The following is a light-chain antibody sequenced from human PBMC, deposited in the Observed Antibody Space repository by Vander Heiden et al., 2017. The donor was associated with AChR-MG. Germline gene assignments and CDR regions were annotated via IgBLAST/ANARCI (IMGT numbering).Light chain of an antibody. J-gene: IGLJ1*01. CDR2: DVS. CDR3: SSYAGDSTL. CDR1: SSDVGGYNY. V-gene: IGLV2-14*03. Sequence: QSALTQPASVSGSPGPSVTISCTGTSSDVGGYNYVSWYQQHPGNAPKLIIYDVSNRPSGVSNRFSGSKSGNTASLTISGLRAEDGVDYYCSSYAGDSTLFGTGTKVTVL.